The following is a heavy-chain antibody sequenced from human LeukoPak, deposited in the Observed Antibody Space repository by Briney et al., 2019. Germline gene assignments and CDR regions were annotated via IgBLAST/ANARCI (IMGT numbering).Heavy chain of an antibody. CDR2: IYPGDSDT. CDR3: ARHSSNSGSYSSFDY. Sequence: GESLQISCKGSGYSFTNYWIGWVRQMPGKGLEWMGIIYPGDSDTRYSPSFQGQVTISADKSISTAYLQWSSLKASDTAMYYCARHSSNSGSYSSFDYWGQGTLVTVSS. V-gene: IGHV5-51*01. D-gene: IGHD1-26*01. J-gene: IGHJ4*02. CDR1: GYSFTNYW.